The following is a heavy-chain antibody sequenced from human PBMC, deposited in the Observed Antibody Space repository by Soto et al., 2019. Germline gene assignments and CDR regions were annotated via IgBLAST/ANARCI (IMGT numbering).Heavy chain of an antibody. J-gene: IGHJ4*02. V-gene: IGHV4-59*12. CDR2: IYYSGST. CDR1: GGSLSSYY. D-gene: IGHD4-17*01. Sequence: SETLSLTCVVSGGSLSSYYWSWIRQPPGKGLEWIGYIYYSGSTNYNPSLKSRVIISVDRSKKQFSLKLSSVTAADTAVYYCARGPDDYGDYYFDYWGQGTLVTVSS. CDR3: ARGPDDYGDYYFDY.